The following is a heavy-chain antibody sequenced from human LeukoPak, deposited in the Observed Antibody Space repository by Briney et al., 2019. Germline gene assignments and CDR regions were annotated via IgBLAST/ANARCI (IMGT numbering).Heavy chain of an antibody. CDR1: GGTFSSYT. CDR2: IIPILGIA. Sequence: ASVKVSCKASGGTFSSYTISWVRQAPGQGLEWMGRIIPILGIANYAQKFQGRVTITADKSTSTAYMELISLRSEDTAVYYCARTEWELRDAFDIWGQGTMVTVSS. V-gene: IGHV1-69*02. D-gene: IGHD1-26*01. CDR3: ARTEWELRDAFDI. J-gene: IGHJ3*02.